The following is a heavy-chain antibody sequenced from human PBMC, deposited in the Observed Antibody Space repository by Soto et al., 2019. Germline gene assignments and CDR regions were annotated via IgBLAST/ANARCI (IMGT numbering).Heavy chain of an antibody. Sequence: EVQFLESGGGLVQPGGSLRLSCATSGFGFSASSMNWVRQAPGKGLEWVSSIGISSTTTYYADSVKGRFTISSDNSKSTLYLQMDSLKVEDTAFYYCASIPTFMVLTPRDYWGQGTLGTVSA. D-gene: IGHD2-21*02. V-gene: IGHV3-23*05. CDR1: GFGFSASS. CDR2: IGISSTTT. CDR3: ASIPTFMVLTPRDY. J-gene: IGHJ4*02.